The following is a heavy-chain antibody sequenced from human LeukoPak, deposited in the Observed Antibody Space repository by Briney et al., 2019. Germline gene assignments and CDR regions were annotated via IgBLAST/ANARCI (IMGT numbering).Heavy chain of an antibody. CDR3: ASQPGSGWYRFDY. D-gene: IGHD6-19*01. CDR2: IYYSGST. V-gene: IGHV4-59*08. Sequence: SETLSLTCTVSGGSISSYYWSWIRQPPGKGLEWIGYIYYSGSTNYNPSLKSRVTISVDTSKNQFSLKLSSVTAADTAVYYCASQPGSGWYRFDYWGQGTLVTVSS. CDR1: GGSISSYY. J-gene: IGHJ4*02.